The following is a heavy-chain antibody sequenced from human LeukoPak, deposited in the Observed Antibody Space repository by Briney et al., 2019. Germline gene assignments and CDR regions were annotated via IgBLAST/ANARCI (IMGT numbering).Heavy chain of an antibody. CDR2: ISGSGGST. J-gene: IGHJ4*02. Sequence: PGGSLRLSCAASGFTFSSYARNWVRQAPGKGLEWVSGISGSGGSTNYADSVEGRFTISRDNSNNTLYLQMNSLRAEDTAVYYCAKDARRDGYSYDYWGQGTLVTVSS. D-gene: IGHD5-24*01. CDR3: AKDARRDGYSYDY. V-gene: IGHV3-23*01. CDR1: GFTFSSYA.